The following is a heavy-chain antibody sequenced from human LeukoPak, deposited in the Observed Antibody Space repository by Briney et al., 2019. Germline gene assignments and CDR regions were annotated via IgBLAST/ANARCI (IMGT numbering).Heavy chain of an antibody. Sequence: ASVKVSCKASGYTFTSYDINWVRQATGQGLEWMGWMNPNSGNTGYAQKFQGRVTITRNTSISTAYMELSSLRSEDTAVYYCARGTIAVAGTYYYYYYMDVWGKGTTVTVSS. CDR3: ARGTIAVAGTYYYYYYMDV. CDR1: GYTFTSYD. J-gene: IGHJ6*03. V-gene: IGHV1-8*03. CDR2: MNPNSGNT. D-gene: IGHD6-19*01.